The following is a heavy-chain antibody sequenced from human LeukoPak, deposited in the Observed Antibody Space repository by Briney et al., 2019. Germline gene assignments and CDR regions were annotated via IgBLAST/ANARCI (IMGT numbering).Heavy chain of an antibody. CDR2: INPNSGGT. CDR3: ARYPRFLEWLPCDY. J-gene: IGHJ4*02. D-gene: IGHD3-3*01. V-gene: IGHV1-2*02. Sequence: ASVKVSCKASGYTFTGYYMHWVRQAPGQGLEWMGWINPNSGGTNYAQKFQGRVTMTRDTSISTDYMELSRLRSDDTAVYYCARYPRFLEWLPCDYWGQGTLVTVSS. CDR1: GYTFTGYY.